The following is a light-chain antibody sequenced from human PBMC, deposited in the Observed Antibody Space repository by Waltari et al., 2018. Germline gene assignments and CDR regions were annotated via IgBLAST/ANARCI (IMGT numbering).Light chain of an antibody. CDR3: QHLNSYPFT. CDR2: GAS. V-gene: IGKV1-9*01. Sequence: DIQLTQSPSFLSASVGDRVTITCRASQGVSSYLAWYQQKPGKAPHLLIYGASTLQSVVPSRFSGSGSGTEFTLTISSLQPEDFATYYCQHLNSYPFTFGPGSKVDIK. J-gene: IGKJ3*01. CDR1: QGVSSY.